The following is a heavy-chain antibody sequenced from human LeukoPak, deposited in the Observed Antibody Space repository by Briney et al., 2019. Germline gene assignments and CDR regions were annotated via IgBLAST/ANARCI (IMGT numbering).Heavy chain of an antibody. Sequence: ASVKVSCKASGYTFTRYYIHWLRQAPGQGIEWMGWIDPNTGGTNFAQKFQGRITMTRDTSINTVYMELNRLRSDDTAVYYCTKNQYSGTIITPLDPFDVWXXXTMVTVSS. CDR1: GYTFTRYY. D-gene: IGHD3-10*01. CDR3: TKNQYSGTIITPLDPFDV. J-gene: IGHJ3*01. CDR2: IDPNTGGT. V-gene: IGHV1-2*02.